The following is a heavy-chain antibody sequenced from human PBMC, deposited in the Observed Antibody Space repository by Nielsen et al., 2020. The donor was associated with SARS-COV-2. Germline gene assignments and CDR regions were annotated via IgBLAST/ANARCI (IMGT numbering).Heavy chain of an antibody. CDR3: VKDGYSATSQDYILDV. CDR2: IWYDGSNR. V-gene: IGHV3-30*02. Sequence: GESLKISCAASGFTFSSYGMHWVRQAPGKGLEWVAVIWYDGSNRDYADLVQGRVTISRDNSKNRVSLQMNSLSAEDTAVYYCVKDGYSATSQDYILDVWGQGTTVTVSS. J-gene: IGHJ6*02. D-gene: IGHD5-12*01. CDR1: GFTFSSYG.